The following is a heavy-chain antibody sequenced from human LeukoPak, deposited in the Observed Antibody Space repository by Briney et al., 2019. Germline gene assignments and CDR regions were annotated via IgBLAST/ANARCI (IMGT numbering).Heavy chain of an antibody. CDR2: IYTSGST. D-gene: IGHD3-3*01. J-gene: IGHJ4*02. CDR1: GGSISSYY. V-gene: IGHV4-4*09. CDR3: ARHSAGRSGCPGHFDY. Sequence: SETLSLTCTVSGGSISSYYWSWIRQPPGKGLEWIGYIYTSGSTNYNPSLKSRVTISVDTSKNQFPLKLSSVTAADTAVYYCARHSAGRSGCPGHFDYWGQGTLVTVSS.